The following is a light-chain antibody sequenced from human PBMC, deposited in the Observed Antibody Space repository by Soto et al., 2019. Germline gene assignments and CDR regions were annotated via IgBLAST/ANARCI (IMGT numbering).Light chain of an antibody. Sequence: EIVMTQSPATLSVSPGERATLSCRASQTISRGLAWYQQKPGQAPSLLIYDSSTRATGIPARFSGSGSGTEFTLPISSLQSEDFAVYYCQQYDNWPPITFGQGTRLEMK. CDR3: QQYDNWPPIT. CDR1: QTISRG. CDR2: DSS. J-gene: IGKJ5*01. V-gene: IGKV3-15*01.